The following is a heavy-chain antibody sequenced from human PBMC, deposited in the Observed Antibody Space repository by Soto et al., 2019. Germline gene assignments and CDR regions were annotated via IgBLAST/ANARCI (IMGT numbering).Heavy chain of an antibody. CDR3: ARGLMTTVTTFDY. Sequence: PSETLSLTCAVSGGSISSGGYSWSWIRQPPGKGLEWIGYIYHSGSTYYNPSLKSRVTISVDRSKNQFSLKLSSVTAADTAVYYCARGLMTTVTTFDYWGQGTLVTVSS. J-gene: IGHJ4*02. D-gene: IGHD4-17*01. CDR2: IYHSGST. V-gene: IGHV4-30-2*01. CDR1: GGSISSGGYS.